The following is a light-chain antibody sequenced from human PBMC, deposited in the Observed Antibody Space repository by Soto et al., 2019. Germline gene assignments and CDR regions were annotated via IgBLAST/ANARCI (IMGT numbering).Light chain of an antibody. V-gene: IGKV3-15*01. Sequence: EIVTTQSPATLSVSPGERATLSCRTGQSVSSGLAWYQQKPGQAPRLLIYGASTRATGIPARFSGSGSGTEFTLTISSLQSEDSAVYYCQQYNNWPWTFGQGTRLEIK. J-gene: IGKJ5*01. CDR3: QQYNNWPWT. CDR1: QSVSSG. CDR2: GAS.